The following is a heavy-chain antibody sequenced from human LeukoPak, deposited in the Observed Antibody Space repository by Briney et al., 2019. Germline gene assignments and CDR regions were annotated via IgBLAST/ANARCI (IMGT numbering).Heavy chain of an antibody. J-gene: IGHJ6*03. CDR3: ARNHPHDFYYMDV. D-gene: IGHD3-3*01. V-gene: IGHV4-4*07. Sequence: SETLSLTCTVSGGSISSCYWSWLRQPAGKGLEWIGRIYTSGSTNYNPSLKSRVTMSVDTSKNQFSLKLSSVTAADTAVYYCARNHPHDFYYMDVWGKGTTVTVSS. CDR2: IYTSGST. CDR1: GGSISSCY.